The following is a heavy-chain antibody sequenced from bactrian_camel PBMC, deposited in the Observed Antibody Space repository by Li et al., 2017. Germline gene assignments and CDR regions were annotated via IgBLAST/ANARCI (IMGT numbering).Heavy chain of an antibody. Sequence: HVQLVESGGGSVQAGGSLRLSCAAPGYRYDTYCMGWFRQAPGKAREGIAVIDSDGDTAYAESMKDRFTISKDEAKDIVYLQMNNLKPEDTAMYSCKTTREGAYSDSSCFVGADWGQGTQVTVSS. CDR1: GYRYDTYC. V-gene: IGHV3S26*01. CDR2: IDSDGDT. D-gene: IGHD5*01. CDR3: KTTREGAYSDSSCFVGAD. J-gene: IGHJ4*01.